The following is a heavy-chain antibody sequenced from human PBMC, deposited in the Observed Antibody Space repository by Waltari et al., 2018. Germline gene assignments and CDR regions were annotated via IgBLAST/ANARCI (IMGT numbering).Heavy chain of an antibody. D-gene: IGHD1-26*01. CDR2: IYYRGNT. CDR1: GGSVKSGGYY. J-gene: IGHJ4*02. Sequence: QVQLQESGPTLVKSSQTLSLTCSVSGGSVKSGGYYWSWVRQRPGRGLEWIGHIYYRGNTIYNPSLESRLTISVDTSKNEFSLRLSSLTAADTAVYYCARASDGSYPFDTWGQGTLVTVSS. CDR3: ARASDGSYPFDT. V-gene: IGHV4-31*03.